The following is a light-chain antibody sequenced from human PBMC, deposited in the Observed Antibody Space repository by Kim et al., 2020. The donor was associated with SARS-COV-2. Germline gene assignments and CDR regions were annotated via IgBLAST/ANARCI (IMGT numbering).Light chain of an antibody. CDR3: QQYRRHPWT. V-gene: IGKV1-5*03. Sequence: DIQMTQSPSTLSASIGDRVTITCRASQTISSYLAWYQQEPGKAPRLLIYMASNLKSGVPSRFSGSGSGTEFTLTISSLQPDDFATYYCQQYRRHPWTFGLGTKVDIK. CDR2: MAS. CDR1: QTISSY. J-gene: IGKJ1*01.